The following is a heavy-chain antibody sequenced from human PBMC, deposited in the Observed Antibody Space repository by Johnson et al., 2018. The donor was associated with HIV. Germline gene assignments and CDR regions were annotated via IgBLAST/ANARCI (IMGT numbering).Heavy chain of an antibody. V-gene: IGHV3-30*04. Sequence: QMLLVESGGGVVQPGRSLRLSCAASGFTFSSYAMHWVRQAPGKGLEWVAVISYDGSNKYYADSVKGRFTISRDNSKNTLYLQMNKLRAEDTAVYFCASQVRGLRLWVDAFDIWGKGTMVTVSS. J-gene: IGHJ3*02. CDR1: GFTFSSYA. D-gene: IGHD5-18*01. CDR3: ASQVRGLRLWVDAFDI. CDR2: ISYDGSNK.